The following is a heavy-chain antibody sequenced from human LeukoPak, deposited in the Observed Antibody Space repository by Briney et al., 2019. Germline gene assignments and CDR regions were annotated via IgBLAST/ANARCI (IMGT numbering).Heavy chain of an antibody. CDR1: GASVSSGSYY. V-gene: IGHV4-61*01. CDR2: IYYSGST. Sequence: SETLSLTCTVSGASVSSGSYYWSWIRQPPGKGLEWIVYIYYSGSTNYNPYLKSRVTISVDTSKIQFSLKLSSVTAADTAVYYCARVRHIVVVTAREADGFDIWGQGTMVTVSS. CDR3: ARVRHIVVVTAREADGFDI. D-gene: IGHD2-21*02. J-gene: IGHJ3*02.